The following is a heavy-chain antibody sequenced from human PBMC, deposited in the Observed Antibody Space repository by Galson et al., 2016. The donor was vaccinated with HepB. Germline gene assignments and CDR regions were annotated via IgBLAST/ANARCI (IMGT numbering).Heavy chain of an antibody. CDR3: AKISVQYSYHYWGFDY. CDR1: GFTSSTYA. Sequence: SLRLSCAASGFTSSTYAMSWVRQAPGKGLEWVSGISGSGDTKFADSVKGRFTISRDNSKTTLYLQMNSLRVEDTAVYYCAKISVQYSYHYWGFDYCGQGTLVTASS. J-gene: IGHJ4*02. V-gene: IGHV3-23*01. CDR2: ISGSGDT. D-gene: IGHD5-18*01.